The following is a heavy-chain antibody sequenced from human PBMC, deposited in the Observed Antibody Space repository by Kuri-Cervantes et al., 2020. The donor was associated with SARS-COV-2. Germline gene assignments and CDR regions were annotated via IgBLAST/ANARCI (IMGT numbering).Heavy chain of an antibody. J-gene: IGHJ6*02. Sequence: GGFRRLSCAASGFTFSTYWMSWVRQAPGKGLEWVANIKQDGSEKYYVDSVKGRFTISRDNAKNSLYLQMNSLRAEETAVYYCARAGITMVRGVIIYYYGVDVWGQGTTVTVSS. CDR3: ARAGITMVRGVIIYYYGVDV. V-gene: IGHV3-7*04. CDR2: IKQDGSEK. D-gene: IGHD3-10*01. CDR1: GFTFSTYW.